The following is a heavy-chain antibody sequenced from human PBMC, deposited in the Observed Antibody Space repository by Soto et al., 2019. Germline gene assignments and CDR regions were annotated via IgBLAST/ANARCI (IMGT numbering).Heavy chain of an antibody. CDR2: ISGSGGST. CDR1: GFTFSSYA. CDR3: ALGYCSGGSCSYAFDI. J-gene: IGHJ3*02. D-gene: IGHD2-15*01. V-gene: IGHV3-23*01. Sequence: EVQLLESGGGLVQPGGSLRPSCAASGFTFSSYAMSWVRQAPGKGLEWVSAISGSGGSTYYADSVKGRFTISRDNSKNTLYLQMNSLRAEDTAVYYCALGYCSGGSCSYAFDIWGQGTMVTVSS.